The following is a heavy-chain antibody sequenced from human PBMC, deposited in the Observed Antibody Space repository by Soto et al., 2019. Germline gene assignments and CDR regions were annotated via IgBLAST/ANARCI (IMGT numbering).Heavy chain of an antibody. V-gene: IGHV3-43D*04. D-gene: IGHD2-8*01. J-gene: IGHJ4*02. Sequence: SGGSLRLSCAASGFTFDEYAMHWVRQAPGKGLEWVSLISWDGDSTYYADSVKGRFTISRDNSKNSLSLQMNSLRPEDTAFYYCAKDMTGYCTRTVSCSQIDYWGRGTLVTVSS. CDR2: ISWDGDST. CDR3: AKDMTGYCTRTVSCSQIDY. CDR1: GFTFDEYA.